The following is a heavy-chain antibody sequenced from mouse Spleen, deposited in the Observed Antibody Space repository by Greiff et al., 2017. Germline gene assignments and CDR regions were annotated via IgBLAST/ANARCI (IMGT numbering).Heavy chain of an antibody. V-gene: IGHV1-75*01. D-gene: IGHD4-1*01. J-gene: IGHJ2*01. CDR2: IFPGSGST. CDR3: ARRKAGTWGYFDY. Sequence: VQLQQSGPELVKPGASVKISCKASGYTFTDYYINWVKQRPGQGLEWIGWIFPGSGSTYYNEKFKGKATLTVDKSSSTAYMLLSSLTSEDSAVYFCARRKAGTWGYFDYWGQGTTLTVSS. CDR1: GYTFTDYY.